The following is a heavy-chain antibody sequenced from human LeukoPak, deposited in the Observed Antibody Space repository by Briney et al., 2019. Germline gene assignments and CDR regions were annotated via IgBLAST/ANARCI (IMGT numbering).Heavy chain of an antibody. V-gene: IGHV1-69*13. CDR3: ARLGVVVADKFDY. CDR2: IIPIFGTA. J-gene: IGHJ4*02. Sequence: SVKVSCKASGGTFSSYAISWVRQAPGQGLEWMGGIIPIFGTANYAQKFQGRVTITADESTSTAYMELSSLRSEDTAVYYCARLGVVVADKFDYWGQGTLVTDSS. D-gene: IGHD2-15*01. CDR1: GGTFSSYA.